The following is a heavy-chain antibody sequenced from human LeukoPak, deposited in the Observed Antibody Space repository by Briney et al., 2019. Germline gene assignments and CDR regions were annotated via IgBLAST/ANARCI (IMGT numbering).Heavy chain of an antibody. V-gene: IGHV3-30-3*01. Sequence: GGSLRLSCAASGFTFSSYAMRWVRQAPGKGLEWVAVISYDGSNKYYADSVKGRFTISRDNSKNTLYLQMNSLRAEDTAVYYCARDSVEQQLAWVYGMDVWGQGTTVTVSS. D-gene: IGHD6-13*01. CDR2: ISYDGSNK. CDR1: GFTFSSYA. J-gene: IGHJ6*02. CDR3: ARDSVEQQLAWVYGMDV.